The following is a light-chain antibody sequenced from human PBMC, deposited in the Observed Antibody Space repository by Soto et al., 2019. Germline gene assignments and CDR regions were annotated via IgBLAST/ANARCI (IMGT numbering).Light chain of an antibody. CDR3: GTWDSTLSAGL. Sequence: QSVLTQPSSVSAAPGQKVTISCSGSGSNIGKNYVSWYQLLPGTAPKLLIYDDVKRPSGIPDRFSASKSGTSATLDITGLQTGDEADYYCGTWDSTLSAGLFGTGTKVTVL. CDR2: DDV. V-gene: IGLV1-51*01. J-gene: IGLJ1*01. CDR1: GSNIGKNY.